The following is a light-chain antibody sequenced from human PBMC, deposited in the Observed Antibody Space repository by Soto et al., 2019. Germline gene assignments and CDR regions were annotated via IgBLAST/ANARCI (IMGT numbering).Light chain of an antibody. Sequence: IVLIQSPATLSLSPGDRATLSGRASQSVSSYLLWYQQKPGQTPRLLIYDASNRATGIPARFSGSGSETDFTLTISSLEPEDFAVYYCQHRMNWPLTFGQGTRLEIK. J-gene: IGKJ5*01. CDR3: QHRMNWPLT. CDR1: QSVSSY. CDR2: DAS. V-gene: IGKV3-11*01.